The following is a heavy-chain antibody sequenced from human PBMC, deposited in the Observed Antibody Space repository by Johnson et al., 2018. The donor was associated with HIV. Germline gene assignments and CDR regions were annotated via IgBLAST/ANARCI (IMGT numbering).Heavy chain of an antibody. D-gene: IGHD6-13*01. V-gene: IGHV3-23*04. J-gene: IGHJ3*02. CDR1: GFTFDDYG. CDR3: AKGSGSSWYIGAFDI. Sequence: GQLVESGGSVVRPGGSLRLSCAASGFTFDDYGMRWVRQGPGKGLEWVSAISGSGGRTYYADSVKGRLTISRDNSKNTLYLQMNSLRAEDTAVYYCAKGSGSSWYIGAFDIWGQGTMVTVSS. CDR2: ISGSGGRT.